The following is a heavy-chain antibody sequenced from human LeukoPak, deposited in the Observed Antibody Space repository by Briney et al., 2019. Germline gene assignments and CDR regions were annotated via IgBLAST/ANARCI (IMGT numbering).Heavy chain of an antibody. CDR3: ARDFHRYCSGGSCPYGDY. D-gene: IGHD2-15*01. Sequence: GGSLRLSCAASGFTFSSYKMNWVRQAPGKGLEWVAVISYDGSNKYYADSVKGRFTISRDNSKNTLYLQMNSLRAEDTAVYYCARDFHRYCSGGSCPYGDYWGQGTLVTVSS. CDR1: GFTFSSYK. V-gene: IGHV3-30*04. CDR2: ISYDGSNK. J-gene: IGHJ4*02.